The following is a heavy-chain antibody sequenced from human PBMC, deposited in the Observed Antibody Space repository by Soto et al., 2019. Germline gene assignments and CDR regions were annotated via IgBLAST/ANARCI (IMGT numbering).Heavy chain of an antibody. CDR3: AKIPSQWFGELSFYWFDP. Sequence: GGSLRLSCAASGFTFSSYGMHWVRQAPGKGLEWVAVISYDGSNKYYADSVKGRFTISRDNSENTLYLQMNSLRAEDTAVYYCAKIPSQWFGELSFYWFDPWGQGTLVTVSS. CDR2: ISYDGSNK. CDR1: GFTFSSYG. J-gene: IGHJ5*02. D-gene: IGHD3-10*01. V-gene: IGHV3-30*18.